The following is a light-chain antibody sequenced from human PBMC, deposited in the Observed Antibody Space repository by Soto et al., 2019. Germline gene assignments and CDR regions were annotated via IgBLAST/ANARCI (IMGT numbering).Light chain of an antibody. CDR1: QSVTTY. V-gene: IGKV3-11*01. J-gene: IGKJ2*01. CDR3: QQRSNWPPKYT. Sequence: EIVWTQSPATLSLSPGERATRSCRASQSVTTYLAWYQQKPGQAPRLLIYDASNRATGIPARFSGSGSGTDFTLNISSLEPEDFAVYYCQQRSNWPPKYTFGQGTKLDI. CDR2: DAS.